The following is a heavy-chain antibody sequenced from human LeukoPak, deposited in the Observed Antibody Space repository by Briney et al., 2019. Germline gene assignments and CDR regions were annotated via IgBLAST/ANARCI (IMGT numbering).Heavy chain of an antibody. J-gene: IGHJ2*01. D-gene: IGHD4-23*01. CDR1: GGSISSSIHY. CDR2: IYYTGTT. CDR3: ARRLDYGGTSVAYFDL. V-gene: IGHV4-39*02. Sequence: KPSETLSLTCTVSGGSISSSIHYWGWVRQPPGKGLKWIGNIYYTGTTYYNASLKSRVSISIDTSKNYFSLRLRSVTAADTAVYYCARRLDYGGTSVAYFDLWGRGTLVTVSS.